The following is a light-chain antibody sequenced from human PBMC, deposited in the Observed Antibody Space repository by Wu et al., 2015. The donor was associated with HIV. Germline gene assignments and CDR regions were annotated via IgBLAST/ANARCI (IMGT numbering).Light chain of an antibody. V-gene: IGKV3-20*01. CDR3: QQYTSSPIT. Sequence: ENVLTQSPGILPVSPGERVTLSCKASQSVGSNYLAWYQQRPGQAPRLVIHETSKRAADIPDRFGGSGSGTDFTLTITTLEPEDIAVYSCQQYTSSPITFGQGTRL. J-gene: IGKJ5*01. CDR2: ETS. CDR1: QSVGSNY.